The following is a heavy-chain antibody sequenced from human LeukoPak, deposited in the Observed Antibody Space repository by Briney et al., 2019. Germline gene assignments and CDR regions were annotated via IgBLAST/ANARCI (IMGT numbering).Heavy chain of an antibody. J-gene: IGHJ4*02. D-gene: IGHD3-10*01. CDR3: AKDQSGWFRELKTDY. Sequence: GGSLRLSCAASGFTFSSYAMSWVRQAPGKGLEWVSAISGSGGSTYYADSVKGRFTISRDNSKNTLYLQMNSLRAEDTAVYYCAKDQSGWFRELKTDYWGQGTLVTVSS. V-gene: IGHV3-23*01. CDR1: GFTFSSYA. CDR2: ISGSGGST.